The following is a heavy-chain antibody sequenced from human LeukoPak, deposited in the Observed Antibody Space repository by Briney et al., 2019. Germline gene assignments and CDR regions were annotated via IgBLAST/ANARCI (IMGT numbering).Heavy chain of an antibody. Sequence: GGSLRLSCAASGFTFSSYGMHWVRQAPGKGLEWVAVIWYDGSNKYYADSVKGRFTIYRDNSKSTLYLQMNSLRPEDTAVYYCAKGGSNNWSFDNWGQGTLVTVSS. V-gene: IGHV3-30*02. D-gene: IGHD1-1*01. CDR2: IWYDGSNK. CDR1: GFTFSSYG. J-gene: IGHJ4*02. CDR3: AKGGSNNWSFDN.